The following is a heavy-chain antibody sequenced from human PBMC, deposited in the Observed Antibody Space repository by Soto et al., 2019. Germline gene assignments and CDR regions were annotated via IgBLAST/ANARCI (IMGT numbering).Heavy chain of an antibody. CDR1: GASIYAHS. V-gene: IGHV4-59*11. D-gene: IGHD2-21*01. CDR3: ASGGRTAPSYF. CDR2: IYDNVNT. Sequence: SETLSLTCTISGASIYAHSWTWIRQAPGKGLEWIGYIYDNVNTDHNPSLTSRVRMSVDTAKNQFFLTLSSLTAADTAVYYCASGGRTAPSYFWGQGILVTVSS. J-gene: IGHJ4*02.